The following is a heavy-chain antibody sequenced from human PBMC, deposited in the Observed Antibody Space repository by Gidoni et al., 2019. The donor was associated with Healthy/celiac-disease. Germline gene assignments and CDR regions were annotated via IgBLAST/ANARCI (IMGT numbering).Heavy chain of an antibody. V-gene: IGHV3-66*02. D-gene: IGHD5-18*01. J-gene: IGHJ4*02. CDR3: ARVYSNGFHLDY. Sequence: EVQLVASGGGLVQPGGSLSLSCAVSGFTVRRNYRRWVRQAPGKGLEWVSVLYSGGFAYYADSVKGRFTITRDNSKNTLYLQMNSVRAEDTAVYYCARVYSNGFHLDYWGQGTLVTVSS. CDR1: GFTVRRNY. CDR2: LYSGGFA.